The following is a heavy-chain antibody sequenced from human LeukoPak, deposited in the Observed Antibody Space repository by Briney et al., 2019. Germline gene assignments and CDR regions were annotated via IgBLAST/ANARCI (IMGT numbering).Heavy chain of an antibody. Sequence: GGSLRLSCAASGLTFSSYTINWVRQAPGKGLECVSSISSGSSYIYYADSVKGRFTISRDNAQNSLYLQMNSLRAEDTAVYYCVSDSGSYAPLAYWGQGTLVTVSS. J-gene: IGHJ4*02. CDR2: ISSGSSYI. CDR3: VSDSGSYAPLAY. CDR1: GLTFSSYT. V-gene: IGHV3-21*01. D-gene: IGHD1-26*01.